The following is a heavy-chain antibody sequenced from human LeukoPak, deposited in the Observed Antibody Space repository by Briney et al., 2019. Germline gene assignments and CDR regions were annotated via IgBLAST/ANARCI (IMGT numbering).Heavy chain of an antibody. V-gene: IGHV1-18*01. J-gene: IGHJ5*02. Sequence: ASVKVSCKASGYTSTSYGIGWVRQAPGQGLEWMGWISAYNGNTNYAQKLQGRVTMTTDTSTSTAYMELRSLRSDDTAVYYCARELTYQLPHTNWFDPWGQGTLVTVSS. CDR1: GYTSTSYG. D-gene: IGHD2-2*01. CDR3: ARELTYQLPHTNWFDP. CDR2: ISAYNGNT.